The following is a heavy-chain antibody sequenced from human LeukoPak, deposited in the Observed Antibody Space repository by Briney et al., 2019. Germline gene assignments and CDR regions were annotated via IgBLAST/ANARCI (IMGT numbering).Heavy chain of an antibody. CDR2: IRSDGSIK. J-gene: IGHJ4*02. D-gene: IGHD2-2*01. Sequence: GGSLRLSCAPSGFTFSSYGMHWVRQAPGKGLEWVAFIRSDGSIKSYADFVKGRFTISRDNSKNTLYLQMNSLRAEDTAVYYCAKDVPVAYFDYWGQGTLVTFSS. CDR3: AKDVPVAYFDY. CDR1: GFTFSSYG. V-gene: IGHV3-30*02.